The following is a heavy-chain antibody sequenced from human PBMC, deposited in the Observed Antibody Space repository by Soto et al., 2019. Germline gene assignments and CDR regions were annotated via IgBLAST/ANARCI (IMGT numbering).Heavy chain of an antibody. CDR1: GFTFSDYY. D-gene: IGHD3-22*01. V-gene: IGHV3-66*01. CDR3: VSRVTYYYDSSGYYYGGYFDY. CDR2: IYSGGST. Sequence: PGGSLRLSCAASGFTFSDYYMTWVRQAQGKGLEWVSVIYSGGSTYYADSVKGRFTISRDNSKNTLYIQMNSLKAEDTAVYYCVSRVTYYYDSSGYYYGGYFDYWGQGTLVTVSS. J-gene: IGHJ4*02.